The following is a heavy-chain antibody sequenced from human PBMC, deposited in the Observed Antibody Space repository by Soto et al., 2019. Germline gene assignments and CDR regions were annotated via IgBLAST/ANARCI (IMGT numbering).Heavy chain of an antibody. CDR3: ARGFHFYYYYGMDV. V-gene: IGHV4-34*01. CDR1: GGSFIGYY. D-gene: IGHD3-3*02. Sequence: PSETLSLTCAFYGGSFIGYYWSWIRQPPGKGLEWIGEINHSGSTNYNPSLKSRVTISVDTSKNQFSLKLSSVTAADTAVYYCARGFHFYYYYGMDVWGQGTTVTVSS. J-gene: IGHJ6*02. CDR2: INHSGST.